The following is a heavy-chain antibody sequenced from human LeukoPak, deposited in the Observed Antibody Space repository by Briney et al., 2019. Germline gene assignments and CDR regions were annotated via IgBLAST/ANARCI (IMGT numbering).Heavy chain of an antibody. CDR2: IQYEGIDK. CDR1: GFTFGIYD. CDR3: TRPTDSAYYDFEY. Sequence: PGGSLRLSCAASGFTFGIYDMHWVRKAPDKGLECVAFIQYEGIDKTYADSVKGRFTVSRDNSKNRLYLQMSSLRTEDTALYYCTRPTDSAYYDFEYWGQGTLVTVSS. J-gene: IGHJ4*02. D-gene: IGHD2/OR15-2a*01. V-gene: IGHV3-30*02.